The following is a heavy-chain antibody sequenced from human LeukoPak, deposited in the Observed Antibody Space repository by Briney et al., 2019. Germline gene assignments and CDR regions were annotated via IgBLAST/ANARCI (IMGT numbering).Heavy chain of an antibody. CDR1: GDAISTYY. V-gene: IGHV4-4*08. Sequence: SETLSLTCTVSGDAISTYYWNWIRQTPGKGLEWVGHIASGTTDYNPSLKSRAIISVDTSKNQTSLRLTSVTAADTAVYYCARDKAHSYGYYFDPWGPGTQVLVSS. J-gene: IGHJ4*02. CDR2: IASGTT. D-gene: IGHD3-10*01. CDR3: ARDKAHSYGYYFDP.